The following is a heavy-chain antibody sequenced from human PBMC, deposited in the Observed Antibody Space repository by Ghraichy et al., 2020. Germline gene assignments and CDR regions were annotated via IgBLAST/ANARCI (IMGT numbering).Heavy chain of an antibody. CDR3: VAPQSGSYYPALAY. Sequence: GGSLRLSCAASGLTFSDHYMDWVRQAPGKGLEWVARIRNKARSHTIEYVASVKGRFTISRDDSENALYLQMNSLKTEDTAVYYCVAPQSGSYYPALAYWGQGTLVTVSS. V-gene: IGHV3-72*01. D-gene: IGHD1-26*01. J-gene: IGHJ4*02. CDR1: GLTFSDHY. CDR2: IRNKARSHTI.